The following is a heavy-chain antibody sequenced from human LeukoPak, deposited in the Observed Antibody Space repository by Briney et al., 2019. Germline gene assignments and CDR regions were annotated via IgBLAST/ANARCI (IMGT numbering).Heavy chain of an antibody. CDR2: IIPIFGTA. V-gene: IGHV1-69*06. Sequence: LVKVSYKASGYTFTVYYMYWVRQAPGQGREWMGGIIPIFGTANYAQKFQGRVTITADKSTSTAYMELSSLRSEDTAVYYCAVDYVDTAMALDYWGQGTLVTVSS. J-gene: IGHJ4*02. CDR3: AVDYVDTAMALDY. CDR1: GYTFTVYY. D-gene: IGHD5-18*01.